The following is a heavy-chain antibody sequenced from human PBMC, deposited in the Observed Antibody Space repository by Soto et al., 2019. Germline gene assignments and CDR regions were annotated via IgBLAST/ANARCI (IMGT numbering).Heavy chain of an antibody. CDR1: GGSISSYY. CDR3: AREGGDGHDYTWGSYRPYAFDI. CDR2: IYYSGST. D-gene: IGHD3-16*02. Sequence: SETLSLTCTVSGGSISSYYWSWIRQPPGKGLEWIGYIYYSGSTNYNPSLKSRVTISVDTSKNQFSLKLSSVTAADTAVYYCAREGGDGHDYTWGSYRPYAFDIWGQGTMVTVSS. J-gene: IGHJ3*02. V-gene: IGHV4-59*01.